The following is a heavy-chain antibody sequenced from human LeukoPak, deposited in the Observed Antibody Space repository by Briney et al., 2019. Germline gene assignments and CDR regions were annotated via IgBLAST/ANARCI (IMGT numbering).Heavy chain of an antibody. J-gene: IGHJ4*02. CDR2: IYAGDSNT. Sequence: GESLKISCKGAGYRFTSYWIGWVRRMPGKGLEWMGLIYAGDSNTRYRPSFQGQVTISVDKSISTAYLQWSSLKASDTAMYYCARLGGDLYCSSASCFYDYSGQGTLVTVSP. D-gene: IGHD2-2*01. CDR3: ARLGGDLYCSSASCFYDY. V-gene: IGHV5-51*01. CDR1: GYRFTSYW.